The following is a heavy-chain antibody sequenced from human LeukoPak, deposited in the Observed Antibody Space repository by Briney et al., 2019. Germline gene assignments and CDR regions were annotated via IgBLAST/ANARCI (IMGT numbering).Heavy chain of an antibody. CDR1: GYSFTSYW. CDR2: IYPGDSDT. V-gene: IGHV5-51*01. J-gene: IGHJ4*02. Sequence: GESLKISCKGSGYSFTSYWIGWVRQMPGKGLEWMGIIYPGDSDTRYSPSFQGQATISADKSISTAYLQWSSLKASDTAMYYCARRASGYCSSTSCPGYFDYWGQGTLVTVSS. CDR3: ARRASGYCSSTSCPGYFDY. D-gene: IGHD2-2*01.